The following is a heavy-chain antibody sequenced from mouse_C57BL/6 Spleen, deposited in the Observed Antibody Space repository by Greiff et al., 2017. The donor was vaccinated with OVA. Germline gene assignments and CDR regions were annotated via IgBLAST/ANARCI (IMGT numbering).Heavy chain of an antibody. D-gene: IGHD1-1*01. CDR2: IYPRSGNT. CDR3: ARNYYGSSEAWFAY. CDR1: GYTFTSYG. Sequence: QVQLQQSGAELARPGASVKLSCKASGYTFTSYGISWVKQRTGQGLEWIGEIYPRSGNTYYNAKFKGKATLTADKSSSTAYMELRSLTSEDSAVYFCARNYYGSSEAWFAYWGQGTLVTVSA. J-gene: IGHJ3*01. V-gene: IGHV1-81*01.